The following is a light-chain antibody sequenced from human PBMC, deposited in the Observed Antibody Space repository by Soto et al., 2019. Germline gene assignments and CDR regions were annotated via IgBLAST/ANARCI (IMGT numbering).Light chain of an antibody. CDR2: VAS. CDR3: QQYGRSPLMYT. Sequence: ETVLTHSPGTLSLSPGERASLSCRASQSISSNFLAWYQQKPGQAPRLLIYVASTRAAGVPDRFSGSGSGTDFTLTITRLEPEDFAVYYCQQYGRSPLMYTFGQGTKLGVK. V-gene: IGKV3-20*01. J-gene: IGKJ2*01. CDR1: QSISSNF.